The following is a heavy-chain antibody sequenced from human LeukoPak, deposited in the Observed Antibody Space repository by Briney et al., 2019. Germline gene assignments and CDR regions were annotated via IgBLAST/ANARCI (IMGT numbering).Heavy chain of an antibody. Sequence: VASVKVSCKASGYTFTSYGISWVRQAPGQGLEWMGWISAYNGNTNYAQRLQGRVTMTTDTSTSTAYMELRSLRSDDTAVYYCARRGSGWAYNWFDPWGQGTLVTVSS. CDR3: ARRGSGWAYNWFDP. CDR2: ISAYNGNT. J-gene: IGHJ5*02. D-gene: IGHD6-19*01. CDR1: GYTFTSYG. V-gene: IGHV1-18*01.